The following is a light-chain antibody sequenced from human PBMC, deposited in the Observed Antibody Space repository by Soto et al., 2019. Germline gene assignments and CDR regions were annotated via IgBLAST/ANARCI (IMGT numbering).Light chain of an antibody. CDR2: DVT. V-gene: IGLV2-11*01. J-gene: IGLJ3*02. CDR1: SSDVGAYNY. Sequence: QSVLTQPRSVSGSPGQSVTISCTGTSSDVGAYNYVSWYQQHPGKAPKLLIYDVTKRPSGVPDRFSGSKSGNTASLTISELQAEDEGDYYCSSYAGSYTLVLGGGTKLTVL. CDR3: SSYAGSYTLV.